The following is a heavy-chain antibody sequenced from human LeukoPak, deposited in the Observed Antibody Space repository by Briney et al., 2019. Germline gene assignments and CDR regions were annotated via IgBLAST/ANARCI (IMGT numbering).Heavy chain of an antibody. CDR3: VLGVGFYYGSGSYMFDF. CDR1: GFSFSSYD. D-gene: IGHD3-10*01. CDR2: ISSSSYI. J-gene: IGHJ4*02. Sequence: GGSLRLSCAASGFSFSSYDISWVRQAPGKGLEWVSSISSSSYIYYADSVTGRFTISRDKAKNSLYLQMNSLSAQDTAVYSCVLGVGFYYGSGSYMFDFWGQGTLVTVSS. V-gene: IGHV3-21*01.